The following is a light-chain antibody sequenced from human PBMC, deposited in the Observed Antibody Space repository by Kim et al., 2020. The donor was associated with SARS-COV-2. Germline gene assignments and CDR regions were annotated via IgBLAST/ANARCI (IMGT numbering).Light chain of an antibody. CDR3: GAWDDTLIGPV. J-gene: IGLJ3*02. CDR1: SSNIGTNT. V-gene: IGLV1-44*01. CDR2: SNN. Sequence: QSVLTQPPSESGTPGQRVTISCSGSSSNIGTNTVNWYQQLPGTAPNLLIYSNNQRPSGVPDRFSGSKSGTSASLAISGLQSDDEADYYCGAWDDTLIGPVFGGGTQLTVL.